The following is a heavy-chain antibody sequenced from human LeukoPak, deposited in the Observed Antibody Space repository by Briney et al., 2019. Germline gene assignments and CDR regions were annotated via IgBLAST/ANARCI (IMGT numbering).Heavy chain of an antibody. CDR3: ARDNGGDYWYSDI. J-gene: IGHJ2*01. D-gene: IGHD2-21*01. CDR1: GASISIYY. Sequence: SETLSLTCTVSGASISIYYWSWIRQPAGKGLEWIGRMYNTGSTNYNPSLKSRVTMSVDTSKNQLSLRLSSVTAADTAVYYCARDNGGDYWYSDIWGRGTLVTVSS. V-gene: IGHV4-4*07. CDR2: MYNTGST.